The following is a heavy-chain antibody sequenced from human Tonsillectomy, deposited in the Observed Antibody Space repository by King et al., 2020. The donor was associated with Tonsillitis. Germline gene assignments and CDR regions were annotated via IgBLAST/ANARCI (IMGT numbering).Heavy chain of an antibody. D-gene: IGHD3-9*01. CDR3: ASRLRYFDWSFDP. CDR1: GGSFSDYY. CDR2: INHSGST. J-gene: IGHJ5*02. Sequence: HVQLQQWGAGLLKPSETLSLTCAVYGGSFSDYYWSWIRQPPGKGLEWIGEINHSGSTNYNPSLKSRDTISVDTSKNQFSLKLNSVTAADTAVYYCASRLRYFDWSFDPWGQGTLVTVSS. V-gene: IGHV4-34*01.